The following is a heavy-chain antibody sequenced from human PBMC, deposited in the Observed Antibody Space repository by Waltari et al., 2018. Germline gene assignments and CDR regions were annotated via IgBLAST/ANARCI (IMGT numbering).Heavy chain of an antibody. D-gene: IGHD3-22*01. V-gene: IGHV4-39*01. CDR1: GGSISSSSYY. CDR3: AKSYYDSSGCFDY. J-gene: IGHJ4*02. CDR2: IFYSGGT. Sequence: QLQLQESGPGLVKPSETLSLTCTVSGGSISSSSYYWGWIRQPPGKGLEWIGRIFYSGGTYYNPSLKSRVTIAVDTSKNQFSLKLSSVNAADTAVYYCAKSYYDSSGCFDYWGQGTLVTVSS.